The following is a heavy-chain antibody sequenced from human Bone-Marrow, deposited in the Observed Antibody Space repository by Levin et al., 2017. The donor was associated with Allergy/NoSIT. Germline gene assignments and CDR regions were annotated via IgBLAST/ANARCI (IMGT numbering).Heavy chain of an antibody. CDR1: GVSISSGDYY. CDR2: IYYSGTS. Sequence: SQTLSLTCSVSGVSISSGDYYWGWIRQPPGKGLEWIGYIYYSGTSSFNPSLKSRLTMSVDTTNNHFSLKLSAVTAADTAVYYCAGLRETCSGSRCFIDWFDLWGQGTLVTVSS. D-gene: IGHD2-2*01. J-gene: IGHJ5*02. CDR3: AGLRETCSGSRCFIDWFDL. V-gene: IGHV4-30-4*01.